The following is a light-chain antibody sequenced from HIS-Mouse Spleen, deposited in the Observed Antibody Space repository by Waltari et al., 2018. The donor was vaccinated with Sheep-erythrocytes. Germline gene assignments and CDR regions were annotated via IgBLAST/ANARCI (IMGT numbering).Light chain of an antibody. V-gene: IGLV3-1*01. CDR2: QDS. J-gene: IGLJ3*02. Sequence: SYELTQPPSVSVSPGQTASITCSGDKLGDKYACWYQQKPGQSPVRVIYQDSKRSSGIPERFSGSNSGNTATLTISGTQAMDEADYYCQAWDSSTAWVFGGGTKLTVL. CDR3: QAWDSSTAWV. CDR1: KLGDKY.